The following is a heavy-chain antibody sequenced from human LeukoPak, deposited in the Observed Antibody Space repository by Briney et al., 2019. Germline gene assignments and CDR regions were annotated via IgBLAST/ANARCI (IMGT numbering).Heavy chain of an antibody. V-gene: IGHV3-30*03. CDR1: GFTFSSYG. D-gene: IGHD3-16*01. CDR3: ARGGGLDV. Sequence: GGSLRLSCAASGFTFSSYGMHWVRQAPGKGLEWVAVISYDGSNKYYADSVKGRFTISRDNSKSTVYLQMSNLRAEDTAVYFCARGGGLDVWGQGATVTVSS. J-gene: IGHJ6*02. CDR2: ISYDGSNK.